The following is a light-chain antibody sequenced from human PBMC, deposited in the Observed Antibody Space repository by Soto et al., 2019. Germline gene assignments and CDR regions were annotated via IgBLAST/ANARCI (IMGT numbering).Light chain of an antibody. CDR3: QQYATSPWT. CDR2: GAS. CDR1: QTVDTNY. J-gene: IGKJ1*01. Sequence: EIVLTQSPGTLSLSPGERATLSCRASQTVDTNYLAWYQQIPGQAPRRLIYGASTRATGIPDRFSGSGSGTDFTLTISRLDPEDSAVYYCQQYATSPWTFGQGTKVEIK. V-gene: IGKV3-20*01.